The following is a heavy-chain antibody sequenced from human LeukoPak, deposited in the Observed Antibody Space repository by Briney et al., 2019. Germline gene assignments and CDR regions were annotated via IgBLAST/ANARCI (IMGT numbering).Heavy chain of an antibody. CDR2: IYYSGST. J-gene: IGHJ4*02. CDR1: GGSISSSSYY. V-gene: IGHV4-39*01. CDR3: ARHGQWLAPTRYYFDY. D-gene: IGHD6-19*01. Sequence: SETLSLTCTVSGGSISSSSYYWGWIRQPPGKGLEWIGSIYYSGSTYYNPSLKSRVTISVDTSKNQFSLKLSSVTAADTAVYYCARHGQWLAPTRYYFDYWGQGTLVTVSS.